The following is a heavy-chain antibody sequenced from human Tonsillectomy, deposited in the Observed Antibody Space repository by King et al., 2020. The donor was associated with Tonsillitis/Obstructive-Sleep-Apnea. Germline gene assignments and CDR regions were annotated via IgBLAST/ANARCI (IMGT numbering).Heavy chain of an antibody. CDR3: ERGLEYSSSILGY. CDR2: IKQDGSEK. Sequence: VQLVESGGGLVQPGGSLRLSCAASGFTFSSYWMSWVRQAPGKGLEWVANIKQDGSEKYYVDSMKGRFTISRDNAKNSLYLQMNTLRAEDTAVYYCERGLEYSSSILGYWGQGTLVTVSS. D-gene: IGHD6-6*01. J-gene: IGHJ4*02. CDR1: GFTFSSYW. V-gene: IGHV3-7*03.